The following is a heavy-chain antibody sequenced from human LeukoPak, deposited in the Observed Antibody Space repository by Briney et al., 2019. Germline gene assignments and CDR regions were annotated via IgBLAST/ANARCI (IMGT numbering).Heavy chain of an antibody. D-gene: IGHD6-19*01. CDR3: AKEIGGWAFDY. J-gene: IGHJ4*02. CDR1: GFTVSSNY. V-gene: IGHV3-66*01. Sequence: GGSLRLSCAASGFTVSSNYMSWVRQAPGKGLEWVSVIYNGGNTYYADSVRGRFTISRDNSKNTLYLQMNSLRAEDTAVYYCAKEIGGWAFDYWGQGTLVTVSS. CDR2: IYNGGNT.